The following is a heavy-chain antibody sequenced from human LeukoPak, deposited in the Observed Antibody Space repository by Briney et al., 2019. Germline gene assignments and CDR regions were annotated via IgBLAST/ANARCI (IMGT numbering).Heavy chain of an antibody. CDR2: ISWNSGSI. Sequence: PGGSLRLSCAASGFTFDDYAMHWVRQAPGKGLEWVSGISWNSGSIGYADSVKGRFIISRDNAKNSLYLQMNSLRAEDTALYYCAKGDSGSYVRPADYWGQGTLVTVSS. V-gene: IGHV3-9*01. J-gene: IGHJ4*02. CDR3: AKGDSGSYVRPADY. D-gene: IGHD1-26*01. CDR1: GFTFDDYA.